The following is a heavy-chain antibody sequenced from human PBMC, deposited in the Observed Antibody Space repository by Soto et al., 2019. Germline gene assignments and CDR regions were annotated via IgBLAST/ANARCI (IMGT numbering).Heavy chain of an antibody. V-gene: IGHV1-46*01. D-gene: IGHD3-22*01. CDR2: INPSGGST. CDR1: RVTFSSYA. Sequence: ASVKVSCKASRVTFSSYAICWVRQSPGQGLEWMGIINPSGGSTSYAQKFQGRVTMTRDTSTSTVYMELSSLRSEDTAVYYCAREKDYYDSSGYKPALFDYWGQGTLVTVSS. J-gene: IGHJ4*02. CDR3: AREKDYYDSSGYKPALFDY.